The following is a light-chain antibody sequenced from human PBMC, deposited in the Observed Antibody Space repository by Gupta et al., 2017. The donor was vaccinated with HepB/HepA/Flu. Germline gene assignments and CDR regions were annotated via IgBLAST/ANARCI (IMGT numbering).Light chain of an antibody. J-gene: IGLJ2*01. CDR1: ALPNQY. V-gene: IGLV3-25*03. CDR3: QSADSSSTYMV. CDR2: KDT. Sequence: YALTQPPSVSVSPGQTARVTCSGDALPNQYVYWYQQKPGQAPILVMYKDTERPSGIPERFSGSSSGTTVTLTISKAQAEDEADYYCQSADSSSTYMVFGGGTKLTVL.